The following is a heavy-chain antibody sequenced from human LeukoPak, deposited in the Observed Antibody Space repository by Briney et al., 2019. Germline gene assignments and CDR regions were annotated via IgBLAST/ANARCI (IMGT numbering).Heavy chain of an antibody. D-gene: IGHD2-2*01. CDR2: IKSKTDGGTT. J-gene: IGHJ4*02. CDR3: TTDLIIMCSSTSCYGNY. Sequence: PGGSLRLSCAASGFTFSNAWMSWVRQAPGKGVEWVGRIKSKTDGGTTDYAAPVKGRFTISRDDSKNTLYLQMNSLKTEDTAVYYCTTDLIIMCSSTSCYGNYWGQGTLVTVSS. V-gene: IGHV3-15*01. CDR1: GFTFSNAW.